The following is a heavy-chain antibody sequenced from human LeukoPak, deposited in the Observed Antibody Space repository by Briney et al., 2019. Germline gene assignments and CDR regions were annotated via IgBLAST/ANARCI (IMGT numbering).Heavy chain of an antibody. J-gene: IGHJ4*02. D-gene: IGHD5-12*01. CDR3: AREDIVATITFFDY. CDR1: GGTFSSYA. V-gene: IGHV1-69*04. CDR2: IIPILGIA. Sequence: GASVKVSCKASGGTFSSYAISWVRQAPGQGPEWMGRIIPILGIANYAQKFQGRVTITADKSTSTAYMELSSLRSEDTAVYYCAREDIVATITFFDYWGQGTLVTVSS.